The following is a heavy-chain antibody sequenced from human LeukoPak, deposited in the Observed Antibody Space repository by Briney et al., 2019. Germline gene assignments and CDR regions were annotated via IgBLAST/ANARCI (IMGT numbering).Heavy chain of an antibody. V-gene: IGHV3-7*01. Sequence: GGSLRLSCAASGLTFSSYWMRWVRQAPGKGLEWVANIKQDGGEKYYVDSVKGRFTISRDNAKNSLYLQMNSLRAEDTAVYYCAGFFQYGAYRGNWFDPWGQGTLVTVSS. CDR2: IKQDGGEK. CDR3: AGFFQYGAYRGNWFDP. D-gene: IGHD4-17*01. CDR1: GLTFSSYW. J-gene: IGHJ5*02.